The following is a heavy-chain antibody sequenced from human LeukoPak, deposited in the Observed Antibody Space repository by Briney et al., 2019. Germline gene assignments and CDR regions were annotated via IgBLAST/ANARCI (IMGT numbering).Heavy chain of an antibody. Sequence: GGSLRLSCAASGFTFSGYEMNWVRQAPGKGLEWVSYISSSGNIIYYADSVKGRFTISRDNAKNSLYLQMNSLRAEDTAVYYCARVGYSGTWYLDYWGQGTLVTVSS. CDR2: ISSSGNII. V-gene: IGHV3-48*03. CDR1: GFTFSGYE. J-gene: IGHJ4*02. CDR3: ARVGYSGTWYLDY. D-gene: IGHD6-13*01.